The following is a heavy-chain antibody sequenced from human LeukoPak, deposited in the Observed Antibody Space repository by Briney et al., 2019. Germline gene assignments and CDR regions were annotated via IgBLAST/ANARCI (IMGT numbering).Heavy chain of an antibody. V-gene: IGHV4-59*01. J-gene: IGHJ4*02. CDR1: DGSITSSY. CDR2: IYYSGST. CDR3: ARVSYYGSGSYSD. Sequence: TSETLSLTCTVSDGSITSSYWSWIRQPPGKGLEWIGYIYYSGSTNYNPSLKSRVTISVDTSKNQFSLKLSSVTAADTAVYYCARVSYYGSGSYSDWGQGTLVTVSS. D-gene: IGHD3-10*01.